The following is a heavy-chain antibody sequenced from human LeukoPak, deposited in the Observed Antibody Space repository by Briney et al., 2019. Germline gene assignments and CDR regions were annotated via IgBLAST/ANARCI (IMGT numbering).Heavy chain of an antibody. Sequence: SETLSLTCTVSGGSISSYYWSWIRQPPGKGLEWIGYIYYSGSTNYNPSLKSRVTISVDTSKNQFSLNLSSVTAADTAVYHCARQVVGAPFDNWGQGTLVTVSS. D-gene: IGHD1-26*01. CDR2: IYYSGST. J-gene: IGHJ4*02. V-gene: IGHV4-59*08. CDR3: ARQVVGAPFDN. CDR1: GGSISSYY.